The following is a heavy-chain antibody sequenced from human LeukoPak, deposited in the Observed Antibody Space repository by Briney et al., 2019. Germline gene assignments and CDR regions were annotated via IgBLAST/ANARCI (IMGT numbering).Heavy chain of an antibody. CDR1: GFTFSSYS. V-gene: IGHV3-21*01. Sequence: GGSLRLSCAASGFTFSSYSMNWVRQAPGKGLELVSSISSSSSYIYYADSVKGRFTISRDNAKNSLYLQMNSLRADDTAVYYCARDSGYSYGYCGDYWGQGTLVTVSS. CDR2: ISSSSSYI. D-gene: IGHD5-18*01. CDR3: ARDSGYSYGYCGDY. J-gene: IGHJ4*02.